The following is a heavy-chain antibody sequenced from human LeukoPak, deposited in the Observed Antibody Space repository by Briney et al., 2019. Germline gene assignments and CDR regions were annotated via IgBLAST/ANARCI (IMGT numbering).Heavy chain of an antibody. V-gene: IGHV4-31*03. J-gene: IGHJ3*02. CDR3: ATPYCSSISCLDVFNM. CDR1: GVSVSDGRYY. CDR2: KYYSGSA. D-gene: IGHD2-2*01. Sequence: KPSETLSLTCSVSGVSVSDGRYYWPWIRQHPGKGLEWIGYKYYSGSAKYNPSLKSRLTISIDTSKNQFSLHLSSVTAADTATYYCATPYCSSISCLDVFNMWGQGTRVTVSS.